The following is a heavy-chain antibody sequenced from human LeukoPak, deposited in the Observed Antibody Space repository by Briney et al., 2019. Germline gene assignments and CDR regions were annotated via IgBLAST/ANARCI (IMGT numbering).Heavy chain of an antibody. CDR2: IYYSGST. V-gene: IGHV4-59*01. CDR1: GGSISSYY. J-gene: IGHJ5*02. D-gene: IGHD3-16*01. Sequence: SATLSLTCTVSGGSISSYYWSWIRQPPGKGLEWIGYIYYSGSTNYNPSLKSRVAISVDTSKNQFSLKLSSVTAADTAVYYCARGGDDYVWGSPNWFDPWGQGTLVTVSS. CDR3: ARGGDDYVWGSPNWFDP.